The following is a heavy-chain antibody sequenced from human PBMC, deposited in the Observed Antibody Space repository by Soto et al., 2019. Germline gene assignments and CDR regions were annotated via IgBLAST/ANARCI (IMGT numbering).Heavy chain of an antibody. J-gene: IGHJ3*02. V-gene: IGHV3-11*01. Sequence: GGSLRLSCTASAFTFSDYCMAWIRQAPGKGLEWVSYISGSGTIYYADSVKGRFTISRDNDKDSLYLQMNSLRAEDTALYYCAKADTQKKNAFDIWGQGTMVTVSS. CDR2: ISGSGTI. D-gene: IGHD2-2*02. CDR1: AFTFSDYC. CDR3: AKADTQKKNAFDI.